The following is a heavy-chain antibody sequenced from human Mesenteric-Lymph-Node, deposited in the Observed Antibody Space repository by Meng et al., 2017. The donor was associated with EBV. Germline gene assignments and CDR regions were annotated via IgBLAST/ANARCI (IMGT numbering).Heavy chain of an antibody. CDR1: GNMFNNYA. V-gene: IGHV1-3*04. J-gene: IGHJ4*02. D-gene: IGHD3-3*01. Sequence: SWAGVRQPGASVNVSRKAAGNMFNNYALHWVRQRPGQRIGWMGWINTGNDNTKYSQRVQGSITITRDTSASTTYMELTSLRSEDTAVYYCAGGPDFDFWSGYLDYWGQGTLVTVSS. CDR2: INTGNDNT. CDR3: AGGPDFDFWSGYLDY.